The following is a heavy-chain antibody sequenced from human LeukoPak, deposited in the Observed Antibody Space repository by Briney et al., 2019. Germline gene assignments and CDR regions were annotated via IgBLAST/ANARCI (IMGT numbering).Heavy chain of an antibody. Sequence: KSSETLSLTCAVYGGSFSGYYWRWIRQPPGKGLEWIGEINHSGSTNYNPSLKSRVTISVDTSKNQFSLKLSSVTAADTAVYYCARVRGGFQLGYGYRDWGQGTLVTVSS. CDR3: ARVRGGFQLGYGYRD. CDR1: GGSFSGYY. V-gene: IGHV4-34*01. CDR2: INHSGST. J-gene: IGHJ4*02. D-gene: IGHD5-18*01.